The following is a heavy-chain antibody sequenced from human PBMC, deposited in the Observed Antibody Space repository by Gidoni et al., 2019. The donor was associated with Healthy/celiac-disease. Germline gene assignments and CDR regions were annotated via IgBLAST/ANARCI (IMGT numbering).Heavy chain of an antibody. J-gene: IGHJ3*02. D-gene: IGHD2-21*02. V-gene: IGHV4-31*03. CDR1: GGSISSGGYY. CDR2: IYYSGST. Sequence: QVQLQESGPGLVKPSQTLSLTCPVSGGSISSGGYYWSWIRQHPGKGLEWIGYIYYSGSTYYNPSLKSRVTISVDTSKNQFSLKLSSVTAADTAVYYCARVRLYCGGDCYDAFDIWGQGTMVTVSS. CDR3: ARVRLYCGGDCYDAFDI.